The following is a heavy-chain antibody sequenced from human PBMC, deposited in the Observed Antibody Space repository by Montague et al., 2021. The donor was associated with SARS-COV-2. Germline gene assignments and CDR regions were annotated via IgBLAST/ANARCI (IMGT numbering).Heavy chain of an antibody. J-gene: IGHJ3*02. Sequence: SETLSLTCTVSGGSITVSRYDWGWIRKPPGKGLEWMGRFHFLGTTPYNDSPKGRLTISVDTSENQFSLRMTSVTASDTAVYYCARHRANAGSFDIWGHGTLATVSS. D-gene: IGHD1-1*01. V-gene: IGHV4-39*01. CDR1: GGSITVSRYD. CDR3: ARHRANAGSFDI. CDR2: FHFLGTT.